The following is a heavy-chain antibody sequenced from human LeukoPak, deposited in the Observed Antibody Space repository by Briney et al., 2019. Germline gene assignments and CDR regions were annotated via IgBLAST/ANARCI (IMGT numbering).Heavy chain of an antibody. J-gene: IGHJ6*03. CDR2: IKQDGSEK. CDR1: GFTFSSYW. CDR3: AREEWELLRYYYXXXXX. D-gene: IGHD1-26*01. Sequence: PGGSLRLSCAASGFTFSSYWMSWVRQAPGKGLEWVANIKQDGSEKYYVDSVKGRFTISRDNAKNSLYLQMNSLRAEDTAVYYCAREEWELLRYYYXXXXXWGXXXTXTVSS. V-gene: IGHV3-7*01.